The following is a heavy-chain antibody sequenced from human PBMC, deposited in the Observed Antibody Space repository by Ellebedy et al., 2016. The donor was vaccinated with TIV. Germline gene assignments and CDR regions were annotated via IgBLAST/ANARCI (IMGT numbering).Heavy chain of an antibody. CDR3: ARGEDTMVPDY. CDR2: IYHTGST. Sequence: SWVRQPPGKGLEWIGEIYHTGSTNYNPSLKSRVTISVDTSKNQFSLKLSSVTAADTAVYYCARGEDTMVPDYWGQGTLVTVSS. V-gene: IGHV4-4*02. D-gene: IGHD3-10*01. J-gene: IGHJ4*02.